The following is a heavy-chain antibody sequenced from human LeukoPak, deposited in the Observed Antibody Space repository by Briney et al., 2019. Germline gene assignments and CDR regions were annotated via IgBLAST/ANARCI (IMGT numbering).Heavy chain of an antibody. CDR3: ARCDKLTGYSSSWYHYYYYYMDV. J-gene: IGHJ6*03. Sequence: PSETLSLTCAVYGGSFSGYYWSWIRQPPGKGLEWIGEINHSGSTNYNPSLKSRVTISVDTSKNQSSLKLSSVTAADTAVYYCARCDKLTGYSSSWYHYYYYYMDVWGKGTTVTVSS. V-gene: IGHV4-34*01. CDR1: GGSFSGYY. D-gene: IGHD6-13*01. CDR2: INHSGST.